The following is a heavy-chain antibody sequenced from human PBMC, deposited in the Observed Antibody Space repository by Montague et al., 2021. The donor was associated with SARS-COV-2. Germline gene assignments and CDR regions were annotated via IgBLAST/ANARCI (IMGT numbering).Heavy chain of an antibody. CDR1: GGSISRGYYY. J-gene: IGHJ4*02. CDR2: IYRSGST. Sequence: TLSLTCTVSGGSISRGYYYWGWIRLPAGKGLEWIGRIYRSGSTNYNPSLESRVGVSVDTSRNQFSMKLTSVTAADTAMYYCASGVDTGVVTVKGGFDSWGQGTLVIVSS. CDR3: ASGVDTGVVTVKGGFDS. V-gene: IGHV4-61*02. D-gene: IGHD5-18*01.